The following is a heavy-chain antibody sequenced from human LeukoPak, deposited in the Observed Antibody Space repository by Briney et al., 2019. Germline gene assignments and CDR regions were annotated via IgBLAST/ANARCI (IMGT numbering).Heavy chain of an antibody. CDR1: GFTFSNYA. CDR2: IGYTGIST. Sequence: GGALRLSCAASGFTFSNYAMSWVRQAPGKGLEWVSTIGYTGISTYYGASVKGRFTISRDNSKSTLYLQMNSLRAEDTAVYYCAKGGLGYFDYWGQGTLVTVSS. D-gene: IGHD7-27*01. CDR3: AKGGLGYFDY. V-gene: IGHV3-23*01. J-gene: IGHJ4*02.